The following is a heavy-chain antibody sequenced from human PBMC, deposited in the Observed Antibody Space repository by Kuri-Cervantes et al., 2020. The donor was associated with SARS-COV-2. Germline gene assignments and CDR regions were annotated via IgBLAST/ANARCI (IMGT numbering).Heavy chain of an antibody. CDR2: IIPIFGTA. Sequence: SVKVSCKASGGTFSSYAISWVRQAPGQGLEWMGGIIPIFGTANYAQKFQGRVTITADESTSTAYMELRSQRSDDTAVYYCARGARITGTNKGDYWGQGTLVTVSS. V-gene: IGHV1-69*13. CDR3: ARGARITGTNKGDY. J-gene: IGHJ4*02. CDR1: GGTFSSYA. D-gene: IGHD1-7*01.